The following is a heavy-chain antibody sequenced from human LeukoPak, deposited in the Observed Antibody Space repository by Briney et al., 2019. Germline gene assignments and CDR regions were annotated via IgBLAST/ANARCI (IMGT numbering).Heavy chain of an antibody. CDR2: IYYSGST. J-gene: IGHJ6*02. D-gene: IGHD3-22*01. CDR3: AREYYYDSSGYYYRAGMDV. CDR1: GGSISSYY. V-gene: IGHV4-59*01. Sequence: PSETLSLTCTVPGGSISSYYWSWIRQPPGKGLEWIGYIYYSGSTNYNPSLKSRVTISVDTSKNQFSLKLSSVTAADTVVYYCAREYYYDSSGYYYRAGMDVWGQGTTVTVSS.